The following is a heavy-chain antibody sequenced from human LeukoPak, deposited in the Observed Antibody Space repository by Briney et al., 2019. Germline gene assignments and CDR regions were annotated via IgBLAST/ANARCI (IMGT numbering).Heavy chain of an antibody. J-gene: IGHJ6*03. CDR1: GDSISSGSSY. Sequence: SQTLSLTCTVSGDSISSGSSYWNWIRQPAGKGLEWIGLIYTSGSTNYNPSPKSRVTMSVDTSKNAIFLKFSSVPAADTAVYYCARRDFWSGSGRNANYYSMDFWGKGTTVTVSS. V-gene: IGHV4-61*02. CDR2: IYTSGST. CDR3: ARRDFWSGSGRNANYYSMDF. D-gene: IGHD3-3*01.